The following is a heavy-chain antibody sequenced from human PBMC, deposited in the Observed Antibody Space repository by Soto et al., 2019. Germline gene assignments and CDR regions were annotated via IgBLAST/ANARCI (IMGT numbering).Heavy chain of an antibody. CDR3: ARRIDSSGYLPMGAFDI. Sequence: GGSLRLSCAASGFTFSSYSMNWVRQAPGKGLEWVSSISSSSSYIYYADSVKGRFTISRDNAKNSLYLQMNSLRAEDTAVYYCARRIDSSGYLPMGAFDIWGQGTMVTVSS. CDR2: ISSSSSYI. CDR1: GFTFSSYS. V-gene: IGHV3-21*01. D-gene: IGHD3-22*01. J-gene: IGHJ3*02.